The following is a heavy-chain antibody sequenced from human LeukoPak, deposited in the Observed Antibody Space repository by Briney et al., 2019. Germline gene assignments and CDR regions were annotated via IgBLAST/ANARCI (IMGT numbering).Heavy chain of an antibody. V-gene: IGHV3-23*01. CDR1: GFTFSSYA. D-gene: IGHD3-22*01. Sequence: GGSLRLSCAASGFTFSSYAMSWVRQAPGKGLEWVSAISGSGGSTYYADSVKGRFTISRDNSKNTLYLQMNSLRAEDTAVYYCAKGHYYDSSGYYPTFDYWGQGTLSPSPQ. CDR3: AKGHYYDSSGYYPTFDY. CDR2: ISGSGGST. J-gene: IGHJ4*02.